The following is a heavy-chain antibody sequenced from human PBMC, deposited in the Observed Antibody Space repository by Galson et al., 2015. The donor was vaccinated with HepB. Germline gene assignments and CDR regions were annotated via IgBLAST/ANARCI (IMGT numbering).Heavy chain of an antibody. Sequence: SLRLSCAASGFTLSTYGMHWVRQAPGKGLEWVSIISKDGSVKYYGVSVRGRFTVSRDITKNTLFLQMNTLRPEDTAVYYCSRDRGLGVVSPYLDHWGQGALVTVSS. D-gene: IGHD3-3*01. CDR1: GFTLSTYG. J-gene: IGHJ4*02. CDR2: ISKDGSVK. CDR3: SRDRGLGVVSPYLDH. V-gene: IGHV3-30*03.